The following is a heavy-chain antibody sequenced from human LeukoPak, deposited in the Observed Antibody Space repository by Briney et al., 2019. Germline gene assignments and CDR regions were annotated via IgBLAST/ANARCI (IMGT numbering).Heavy chain of an antibody. CDR2: ISAYNGNT. J-gene: IGHJ4*02. Sequence: ASVKVSCKASGYTFTSYGISWVRQAPGQGLEWMGWISAYNGNTNYAQKLQGRVTMTTDTSTSTAYMELRSLRSDDTAVYYCARVEEYYDSSGYYSLDYWGQGTLVTVSS. D-gene: IGHD3-22*01. CDR1: GYTFTSYG. CDR3: ARVEEYYDSSGYYSLDY. V-gene: IGHV1-18*01.